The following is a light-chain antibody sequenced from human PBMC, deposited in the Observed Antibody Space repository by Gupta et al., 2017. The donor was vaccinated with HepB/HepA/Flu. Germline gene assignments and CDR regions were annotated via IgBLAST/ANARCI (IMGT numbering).Light chain of an antibody. Sequence: EIMMTQSPATLSVSPGERATLSCRASQSVGTNLAWYQQKPGQSPRLLIYGVSTRATGIPARFSGSGSGTEVTLTISSRQSEDFAIYHCQQYKNWPPFTFGQGTKLEIK. J-gene: IGKJ2*01. CDR2: GVS. V-gene: IGKV3-15*01. CDR3: QQYKNWPPFT. CDR1: QSVGTN.